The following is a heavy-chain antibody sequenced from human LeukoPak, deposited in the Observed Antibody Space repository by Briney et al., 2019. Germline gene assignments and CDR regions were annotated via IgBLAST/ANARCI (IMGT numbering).Heavy chain of an antibody. V-gene: IGHV7-4-1*02. CDR3: ARDLGSSGGDNWFDP. J-gene: IGHJ5*02. CDR2: INTNGGNP. CDR1: GYIFSRYG. Sequence: GASVKVSCKASGYIFSRYGMNWVRQGPGQGLEWMGWINTNGGNPTYAQGFTGRFVFSLDTSVSTAYLQISSLKAEDTAVYYCARDLGSSGGDNWFDPWGQGTLVTVSS. D-gene: IGHD6-19*01.